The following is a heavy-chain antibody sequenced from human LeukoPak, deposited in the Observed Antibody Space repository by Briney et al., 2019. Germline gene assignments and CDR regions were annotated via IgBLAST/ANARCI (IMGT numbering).Heavy chain of an antibody. CDR2: ISHSGST. CDR1: GGSISSGGYS. CDR3: ARGRDYGDYARFDP. D-gene: IGHD4-17*01. V-gene: IGHV4-30-2*01. J-gene: IGHJ5*02. Sequence: PSQTLSLTCAVSGGSISSGGYSWSWIRQPPGKGLEWIGYISHSGSTYYNPSLKSRVTISVDRSKNQFSLKLSSATAADTAMYYCARGRDYGDYARFDPWGQGTLVTVSS.